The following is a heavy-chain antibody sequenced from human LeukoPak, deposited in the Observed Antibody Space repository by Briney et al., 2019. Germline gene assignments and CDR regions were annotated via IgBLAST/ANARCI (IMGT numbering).Heavy chain of an antibody. D-gene: IGHD2-15*01. CDR1: GFTLSYAW. J-gene: IGHJ4*02. Sequence: GGSLRLSCATSGFTLSYAWMSWVRQAPGKGLEWVGRIKTKTDGGTTLYAAPVKGRFTISRDDSKTSLYLQMNNLKTEDTAVYYCTTDTRRVVVPKWGQGTLVTVSS. V-gene: IGHV3-15*01. CDR3: TTDTRRVVVPK. CDR2: IKTKTDGGTT.